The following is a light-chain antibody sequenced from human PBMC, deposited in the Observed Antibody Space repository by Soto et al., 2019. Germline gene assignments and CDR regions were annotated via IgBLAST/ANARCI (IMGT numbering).Light chain of an antibody. CDR3: SSYAGNNNLI. CDR1: SSDVGGGYNY. CDR2: EVS. V-gene: IGLV2-8*01. J-gene: IGLJ2*01. Sequence: QSVLTQPPSASVSPGQSVTISCTGTSSDVGGGYNYVSWYQHHPGKVPKLMIYEVSKRPSGVPDRFYGSKSGNTASLTVSGLQAEDEADYFCSSYAGNNNLIFGGGTKVTVL.